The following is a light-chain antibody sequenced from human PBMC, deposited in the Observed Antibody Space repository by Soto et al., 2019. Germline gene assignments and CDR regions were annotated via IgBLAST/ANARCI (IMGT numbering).Light chain of an antibody. CDR3: QQYNNWPPGT. CDR2: GAS. CDR1: QSVSSN. V-gene: IGKV3D-15*01. J-gene: IGKJ4*01. Sequence: EIVMTQSPATLSVSPGERATLSCRASQSVSSNLSWYQQKPGQAPRLLIYGASTRATGIPARFSGSGSGTEFTLTNSSLQSEDFAVYYCQQYNNWPPGTFCGGTKVEIK.